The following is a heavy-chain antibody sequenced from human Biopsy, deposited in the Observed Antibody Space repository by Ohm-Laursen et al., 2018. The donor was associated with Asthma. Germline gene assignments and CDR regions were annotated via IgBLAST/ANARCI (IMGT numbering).Heavy chain of an antibody. V-gene: IGHV3-30*19. CDR2: ISFDGKNK. CDR3: ARDQRYKVQGPFFYGMDV. J-gene: IGHJ6*02. CDR1: GFTFSHYG. D-gene: IGHD1-14*01. Sequence: SLRLSCSASGFTFSHYGMHWVRQAPGKGLEWIAVISFDGKNKYYGDSVQGRLTVSRDNSNNTLFLQMNRLRGEDSALYFCARDQRYKVQGPFFYGMDVWGQGTTVTVSS.